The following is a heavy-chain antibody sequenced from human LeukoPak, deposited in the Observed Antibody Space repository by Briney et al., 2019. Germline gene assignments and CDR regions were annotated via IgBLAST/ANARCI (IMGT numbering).Heavy chain of an antibody. D-gene: IGHD3-22*01. Sequence: GGSLRLSCAASGFTFRSYGMHWVRQAPGKGLEWVSSISSSSSYIYYADSVKGRFTISRDNAKNSLYLQMNSLRAEDTAVYYCAANYYDSSGYYKDAFDIWGQGTMVTVSS. V-gene: IGHV3-21*01. J-gene: IGHJ3*02. CDR2: ISSSSSYI. CDR1: GFTFRSYG. CDR3: AANYYDSSGYYKDAFDI.